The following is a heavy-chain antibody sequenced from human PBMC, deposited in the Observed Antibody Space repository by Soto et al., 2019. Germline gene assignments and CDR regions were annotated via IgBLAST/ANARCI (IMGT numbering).Heavy chain of an antibody. D-gene: IGHD3-16*02. Sequence: GGSLRLSCAASGFTFSNYWMHWVRQAPGKGLVWVSRIHSDGSSTFYADSVKGRFTISRDNAKKMVYLQMNSLRDEDTAVYYCARDRTYVWGSYRYIGAFDIWGQGTMVTVSS. CDR1: GFTFSNYW. J-gene: IGHJ3*02. CDR3: ARDRTYVWGSYRYIGAFDI. V-gene: IGHV3-74*01. CDR2: IHSDGSST.